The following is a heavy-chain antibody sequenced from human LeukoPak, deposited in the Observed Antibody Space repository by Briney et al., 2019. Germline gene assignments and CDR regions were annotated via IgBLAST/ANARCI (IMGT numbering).Heavy chain of an antibody. J-gene: IGHJ6*02. D-gene: IGHD2-15*01. CDR3: ARIGCSGGSCNYYHYYDMDV. CDR1: GFTFSGYG. Sequence: TGGSLRLSCAASGFTFSGYGMHWVRQAPGKGLDWVAIIWYDGSIKYYTDSVKGRFTISRYNSKNTMYLQMNSLGVEDTAVYYCARIGCSGGSCNYYHYYDMDVWGQGTMVTVSS. V-gene: IGHV3-33*01. CDR2: IWYDGSIK.